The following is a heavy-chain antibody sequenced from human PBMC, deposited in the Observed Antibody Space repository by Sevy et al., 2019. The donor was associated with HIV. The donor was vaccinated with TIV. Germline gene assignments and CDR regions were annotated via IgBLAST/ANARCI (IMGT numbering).Heavy chain of an antibody. CDR3: AGVVTGVTMVRGVTPAGMDV. D-gene: IGHD3-10*01. V-gene: IGHV4-59*01. J-gene: IGHJ6*02. Sequence: SETLSLTCTVSGGSISSYYWSWIRQPPGKGLEWIGYIYYSGSTNYNPSLKSRVTISVDTYNNQFSLKLSSVTAADTAVYYRAGVVTGVTMVRGVTPAGMDVWGQGTTVTVSS. CDR2: IYYSGST. CDR1: GGSISSYY.